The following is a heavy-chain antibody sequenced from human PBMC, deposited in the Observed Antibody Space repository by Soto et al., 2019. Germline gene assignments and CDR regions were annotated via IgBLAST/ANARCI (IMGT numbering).Heavy chain of an antibody. CDR3: ARAQVSDYDFWSGYYRGWFDP. V-gene: IGHV4-34*01. Sequence: PXXTLSLPGAVYGGSCSGYEWSWIRQPPGKGLELIGEINHSGSTNYNPSLKSRVTISVDTSKNQFSLKMSSVTAADTDVYYCARAQVSDYDFWSGYYRGWFDPWGQGTLGTVSS. CDR1: GGSCSGYE. J-gene: IGHJ5*02. CDR2: INHSGST. D-gene: IGHD3-3*01.